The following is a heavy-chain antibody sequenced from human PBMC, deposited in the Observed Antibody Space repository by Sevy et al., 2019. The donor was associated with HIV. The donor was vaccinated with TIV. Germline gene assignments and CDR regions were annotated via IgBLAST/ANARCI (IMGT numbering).Heavy chain of an antibody. CDR3: ARGDYSIYRGWFDP. V-gene: IGHV4-4*07. CDR1: GGSISSYY. J-gene: IGHJ5*02. CDR2: IYTSGST. D-gene: IGHD4-4*01. Sequence: SETLSLTCTVSGGSISSYYWSWIRQPAGKGLEWIGRIYTSGSTNYNPSLKSRGTMSVDTSTNQFSLKLSSVTAADTAVYYCARGDYSIYRGWFDPWGQGTLVTVSS.